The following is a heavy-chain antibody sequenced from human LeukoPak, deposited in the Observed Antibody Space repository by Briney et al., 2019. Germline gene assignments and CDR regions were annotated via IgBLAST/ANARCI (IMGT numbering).Heavy chain of an antibody. V-gene: IGHV4-4*09. CDR3: ARRLWSGPFDY. Sequence: PSETLSLTCTVSGGSINSDYWSWIRQPPGKELEWIGFIYSSGSPTYNPSLESRVTISVDTSNNQFSLKLTSVTATDSAVYYCARRLWSGPFDYWGQGTLVTVFS. CDR1: GGSINSDY. D-gene: IGHD3-3*01. J-gene: IGHJ4*02. CDR2: IYSSGSP.